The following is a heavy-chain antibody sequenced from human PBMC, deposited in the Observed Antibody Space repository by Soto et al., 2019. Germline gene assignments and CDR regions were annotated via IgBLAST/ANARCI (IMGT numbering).Heavy chain of an antibody. CDR1: GFTFSSYA. CDR3: AKDLGFRYCSGGSCYSGGDY. CDR2: ISGSGGST. J-gene: IGHJ4*02. Sequence: EVQLLESGGGLVQPGGSLRLSCAASGFTFSSYAMSWVRQAPGKGLEWVSAISGSGGSTYYADSVKGRFTISRDNSKNTLYLQMNSLRAEDTAVYYCAKDLGFRYCSGGSCYSGGDYWGQGTLVTVSS. V-gene: IGHV3-23*01. D-gene: IGHD2-15*01.